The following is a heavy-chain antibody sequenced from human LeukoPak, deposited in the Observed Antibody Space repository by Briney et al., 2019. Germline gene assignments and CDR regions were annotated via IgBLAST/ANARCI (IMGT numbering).Heavy chain of an antibody. CDR2: INTNTGNP. D-gene: IGHD3-16*01. Sequence: ASVKVSSKASGYIFDIYALIWVRQAPGQGLEWMGWINTNTGNPTYAQGFTGRFVFSLDTSVSTAYLQISRLKAEDTAVYYCARGIDYLNDAFDIWGQGTMVTVSS. CDR3: ARGIDYLNDAFDI. V-gene: IGHV7-4-1*02. CDR1: GYIFDIYA. J-gene: IGHJ3*02.